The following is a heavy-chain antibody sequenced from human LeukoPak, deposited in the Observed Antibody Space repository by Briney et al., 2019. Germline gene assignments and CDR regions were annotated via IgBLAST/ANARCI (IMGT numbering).Heavy chain of an antibody. V-gene: IGHV3-43D*03. Sequence: PGGSLRLSCAASGFNFNEYSMHWVRQAPGKGLEWVSLISWDGGSTYYADSVKGRFTIFRDNSNNSLYLQMSSLRPEDTALHYCARAVTKSYSFYYYYMDVWGKGTTVIISS. CDR1: GFNFNEYS. D-gene: IGHD4-17*01. J-gene: IGHJ6*03. CDR2: ISWDGGST. CDR3: ARAVTKSYSFYYYYMDV.